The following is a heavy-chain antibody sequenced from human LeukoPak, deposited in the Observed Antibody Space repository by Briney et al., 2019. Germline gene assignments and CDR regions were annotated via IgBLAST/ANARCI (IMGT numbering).Heavy chain of an antibody. D-gene: IGHD2-8*01. CDR2: INHSGST. CDR1: GWTFSGYY. V-gene: IGHV4-34*01. Sequence: SETLSLTCAVYGWTFSGYYWNWIRQPPGKGLEWIGGINHSGSTNYNPSLKSRVTISVDTSKNQFSLKLSSVTAADTAVYYCARRYRSRYCTNGVCYGMDVWGQGTTVTVSS. CDR3: ARRYRSRYCTNGVCYGMDV. J-gene: IGHJ6*02.